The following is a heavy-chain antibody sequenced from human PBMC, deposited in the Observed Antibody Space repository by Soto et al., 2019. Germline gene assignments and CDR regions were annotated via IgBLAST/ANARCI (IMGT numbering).Heavy chain of an antibody. CDR2: ISSSSSTI. D-gene: IGHD3-10*01. V-gene: IGHV3-48*02. CDR3: ARDRYPVRGGYYFDY. Sequence: LRLSCAASGFTFSSYSMNWVRQAPGKGLEWVSYISSSSSTIYYADSVKGRFTISRDNAKNSLYLQMNSLRDEDTAVYYCARDRYPVRGGYYFDYWGQGTLVTVSS. J-gene: IGHJ4*02. CDR1: GFTFSSYS.